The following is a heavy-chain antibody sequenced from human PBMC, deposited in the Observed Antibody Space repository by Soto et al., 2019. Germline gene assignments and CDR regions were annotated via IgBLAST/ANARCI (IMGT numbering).Heavy chain of an antibody. J-gene: IGHJ5*02. Sequence: EVQLVESGGGLVQPGRSLRLSCAASGFTFEDYAMHWVRQAPGKGLEWVSGISWNSGNIGYAESVKGRFTISRDNAKTSLYLQMNTLRPEDTAFYYCAKDPSLGLFPHNWFDPWGQGTLLTLSS. CDR3: AKDPSLGLFPHNWFDP. CDR1: GFTFEDYA. V-gene: IGHV3-9*01. D-gene: IGHD3-16*01. CDR2: ISWNSGNI.